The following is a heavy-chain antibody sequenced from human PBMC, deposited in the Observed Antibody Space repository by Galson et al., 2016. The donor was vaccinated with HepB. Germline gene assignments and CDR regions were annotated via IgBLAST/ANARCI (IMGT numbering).Heavy chain of an antibody. CDR2: MYYSGIT. V-gene: IGHV4-59*02. CDR3: ARQQVGNNWFDP. D-gene: IGHD6-13*01. Sequence: ETLSLTCTVSGVSVTSYYWTWIRQPPGKGLQWIGCMYYSGITSYNPSLKSRVIMSADTSKNQFSLKVSSVTAADTAIYYCARQQVGNNWFDPWGQGTLVTVSS. CDR1: GVSVTSYY. J-gene: IGHJ5*02.